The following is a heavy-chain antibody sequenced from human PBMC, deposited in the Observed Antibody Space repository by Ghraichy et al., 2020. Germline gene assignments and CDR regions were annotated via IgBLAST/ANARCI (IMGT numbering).Heavy chain of an antibody. D-gene: IGHD3-3*01. J-gene: IGHJ6*02. Sequence: GGSLRLSCAASGFIFSSYEMNWVRQAPGKGLEWVSYISSSGTTIYYTDSVKGRFTISRDNTENTLYLQMNSLRAEDTAVYYCARENTIFGINSRPDFRQSGMDVWGQGTTVAVSS. V-gene: IGHV3-48*03. CDR1: GFIFSSYE. CDR3: ARENTIFGINSRPDFRQSGMDV. CDR2: ISSSGTTI.